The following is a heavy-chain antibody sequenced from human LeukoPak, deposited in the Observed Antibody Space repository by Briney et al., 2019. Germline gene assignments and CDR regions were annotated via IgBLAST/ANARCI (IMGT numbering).Heavy chain of an antibody. V-gene: IGHV1-24*01. Sequence: ASVKVSCKVSGYTLTELSMHWVRQAPGKGLEWMGGFDPEDGETIYAQKFQGRVTMTEDTSTDTAYMELSSLRSEDTAGYYCATAGDYEGLFDYWGQGTLVTVSS. CDR3: ATAGDYEGLFDY. CDR1: GYTLTELS. J-gene: IGHJ4*02. D-gene: IGHD4-17*01. CDR2: FDPEDGET.